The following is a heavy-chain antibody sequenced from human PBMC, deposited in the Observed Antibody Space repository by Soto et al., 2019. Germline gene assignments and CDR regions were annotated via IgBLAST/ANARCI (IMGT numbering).Heavy chain of an antibody. J-gene: IGHJ3*02. CDR2: INHSGST. CDR3: ARVTDPRDPFDI. V-gene: IGHV4-34*01. Sequence: QVQLQQWGAGLLKPSETLSLTCAVYGGSFSGYYWSWIRQPPGKGLEWIGEINHSGSTNYNPSLKSQVTISLDTSKNQFSLKLSSITAADTAVHYCARVTDPRDPFDIWGQGTMVTVSS. CDR1: GGSFSGYY. D-gene: IGHD2-8*02.